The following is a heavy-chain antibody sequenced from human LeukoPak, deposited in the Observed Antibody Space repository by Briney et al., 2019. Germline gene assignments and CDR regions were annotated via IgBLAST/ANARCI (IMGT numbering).Heavy chain of an antibody. CDR1: GFTFDDYA. J-gene: IGHJ4*02. V-gene: IGHV3-9*01. CDR3: AKDMTTVTTSGSDY. CDR2: ISWNSGST. Sequence: GGSLRLSCVASGFTFDDYAMHWVRQVPGKGLEWVSGISWNSGSTGYADSVKGRFTISRDNAKNSLYLQMNSLRAEDTALYYCAKDMTTVTTSGSDYWGQGTLVTVSS. D-gene: IGHD4-17*01.